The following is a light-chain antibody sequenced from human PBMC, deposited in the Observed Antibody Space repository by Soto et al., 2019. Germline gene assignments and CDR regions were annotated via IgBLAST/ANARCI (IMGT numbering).Light chain of an antibody. CDR3: QQANSFPLT. CDR1: QASISR. CDR2: AAS. Sequence: DIQVSQSPFSVSASIGDIGTITSQARQASISRLVWYQQKPGKAAELLIYAASSLQSGVPSRFSGSGSRTDFTLTISSLQPEDFATYYCQQANSFPLTFGGGTKVDIK. J-gene: IGKJ4*01. V-gene: IGKV1-12*01.